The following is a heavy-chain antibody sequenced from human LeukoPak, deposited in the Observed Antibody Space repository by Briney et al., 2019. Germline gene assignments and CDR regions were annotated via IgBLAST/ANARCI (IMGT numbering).Heavy chain of an antibody. CDR3: ARGGGSDVLRYFDWSANWFDP. CDR2: ISAYNRNT. Sequence: ASVKVSCKASGYTFTSYGISWVRQAPGQGLEWMGWISAYNRNTNYAQNLQGRVTMTTDTSTSTAYMELRSLRSDDTAVYYCARGGGSDVLRYFDWSANWFDPWGQGTLVTVSS. V-gene: IGHV1-18*01. J-gene: IGHJ5*02. D-gene: IGHD3-9*01. CDR1: GYTFTSYG.